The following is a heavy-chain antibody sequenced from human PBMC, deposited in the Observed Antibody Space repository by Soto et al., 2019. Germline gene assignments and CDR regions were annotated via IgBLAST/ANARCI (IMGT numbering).Heavy chain of an antibody. J-gene: IGHJ3*02. V-gene: IGHV1-2*04. Sequence: SVKVSCKASGYTFTGYYMHWVRQAPGQGLEWMGWINPNSGGTNYAQKFQGWVTMTRDTSISTAYMELSRLRSDDTAVYYCARGWFGELEAFDIWGQGTMVTVSS. CDR1: GYTFTGYY. CDR3: ARGWFGELEAFDI. D-gene: IGHD3-10*01. CDR2: INPNSGGT.